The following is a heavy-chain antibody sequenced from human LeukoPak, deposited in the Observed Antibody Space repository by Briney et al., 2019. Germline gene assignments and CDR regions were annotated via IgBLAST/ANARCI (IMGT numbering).Heavy chain of an antibody. CDR2: IYYSGST. D-gene: IGHD6-13*01. J-gene: IGHJ5*02. CDR1: GGSISSGDYY. V-gene: IGHV4-30-4*08. CDR3: ARDIAAAGNNWFDP. Sequence: ASQTLSLTCTVSGGSISSGDYYWSWIRQPPGKGLDWIGYIYYSGSTYYNPSLKSRVTISVDTSKNQFSLKLSSVTAADTAVYYCARDIAAAGNNWFDPWGQGTLVTVSS.